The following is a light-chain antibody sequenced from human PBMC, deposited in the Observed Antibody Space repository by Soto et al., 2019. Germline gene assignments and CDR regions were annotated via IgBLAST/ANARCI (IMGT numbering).Light chain of an antibody. CDR3: AAWDDRLNGPV. CDR1: SSNIGSNT. Sequence: QSVLTQPPSASGTPGQRVTISCSGGSSNIGSNTVNWYQQLPGTAPKLFIYIDNQRPSGVPDRFSGSKSGTSASLAISGLHSDDEAKYYCAAWDDRLNGPVFGGGTKLTVL. CDR2: IDN. V-gene: IGLV1-44*01. J-gene: IGLJ2*01.